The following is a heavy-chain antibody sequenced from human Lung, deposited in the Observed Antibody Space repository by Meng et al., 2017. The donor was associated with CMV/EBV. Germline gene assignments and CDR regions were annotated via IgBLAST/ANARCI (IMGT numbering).Heavy chain of an antibody. CDR2: IYWDDDK. J-gene: IGHJ4*02. CDR3: ARRRDIVGASILDY. Sequence: QITLKESGPTLVKPTQTLTLTCTFSGFSLSTSGVGVGWIRQPPGKALEWLALIYWDDDKRYSPSLKSRLTITKDSSKNLVVLTMTNMDPVDTATYYCARRRDIVGASILDYWGQGTLVTVSS. V-gene: IGHV2-5*02. CDR1: GFSLSTSGVG. D-gene: IGHD1-26*01.